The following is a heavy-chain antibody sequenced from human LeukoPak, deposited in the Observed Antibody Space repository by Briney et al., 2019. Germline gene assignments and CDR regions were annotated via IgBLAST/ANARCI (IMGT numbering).Heavy chain of an antibody. CDR1: GYTFTSYG. CDR2: ISAYNGNT. J-gene: IGHJ6*02. V-gene: IGHV1-18*01. D-gene: IGHD3/OR15-3a*01. Sequence: ASVKVSCKASGYTFTSYGISWVRQAPGQGLEWMGWISAYNGNTNYAQKPQGRVTMTTDTSTSTAYMELRSLRSDDTAVYYCARTDSPRYYYYGMDVWGQGTTVTVSS. CDR3: ARTDSPRYYYYGMDV.